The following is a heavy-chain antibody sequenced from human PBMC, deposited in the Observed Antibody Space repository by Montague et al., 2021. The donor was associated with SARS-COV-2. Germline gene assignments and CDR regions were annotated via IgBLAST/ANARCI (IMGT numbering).Heavy chain of an antibody. Sequence: SETLSLTCTVSGGSITNNIDYWAWIRQPPGKGLEWIGSIYYTGNTYYNPSLKSRVTISVVTSKNHFTLKLSSVTAAETAVYFFARLKRYFDSSGSPSAFDFWGQGTMVTVSS. CDR2: IYYTGNT. CDR1: GGSITNNIDY. D-gene: IGHD3-22*01. V-gene: IGHV4-39*02. CDR3: ARLKRYFDSSGSPSAFDF. J-gene: IGHJ3*01.